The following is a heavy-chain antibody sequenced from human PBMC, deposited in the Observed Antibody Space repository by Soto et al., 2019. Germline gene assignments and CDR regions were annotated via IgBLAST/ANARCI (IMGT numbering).Heavy chain of an antibody. J-gene: IGHJ4*02. CDR1: GFTFSSYG. D-gene: IGHD3-3*01. Sequence: GGSLRLSCAASGFTFSSYGMHWVRQAPGKGLEWVAVIWYDGSNKYYADSVKGRFTISRDNSKNTLYLQMNSLRAEDTAVYYCARVSLAFYDFWSGSYFDYWGQGTLVTVSS. CDR3: ARVSLAFYDFWSGSYFDY. V-gene: IGHV3-33*01. CDR2: IWYDGSNK.